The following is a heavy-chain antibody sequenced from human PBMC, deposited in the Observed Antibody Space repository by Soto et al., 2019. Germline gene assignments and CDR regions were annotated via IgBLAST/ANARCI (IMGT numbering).Heavy chain of an antibody. Sequence: SETLSLTCTVSGGSISSYYWSWIRQPPGKGLEWIGYIYYSGSTNYNPSLKSRVTISVDTSKNQFSLKLSSVTAADTAVYYCAETYYDSSGYYLYFDYWGQGTLVTVSS. CDR1: GGSISSYY. CDR3: AETYYDSSGYYLYFDY. D-gene: IGHD3-22*01. CDR2: IYYSGST. V-gene: IGHV4-59*01. J-gene: IGHJ4*02.